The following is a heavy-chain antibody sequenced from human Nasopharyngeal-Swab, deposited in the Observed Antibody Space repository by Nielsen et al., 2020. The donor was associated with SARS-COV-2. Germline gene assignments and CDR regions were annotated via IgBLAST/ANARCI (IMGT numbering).Heavy chain of an antibody. J-gene: IGHJ4*02. CDR3: ARHLGGYLDY. CDR2: ISYDGSNK. Sequence: GESLKISCAASGFTFSSYAMHWVRQAPGKGLEWVAVISYDGSNKYYADSVKGRFTISRDNSKNTLYLQMNSLRAEDTAVYYCARHLGGYLDYWGQGTLVTVSS. V-gene: IGHV3-30-3*01. D-gene: IGHD2-15*01. CDR1: GFTFSSYA.